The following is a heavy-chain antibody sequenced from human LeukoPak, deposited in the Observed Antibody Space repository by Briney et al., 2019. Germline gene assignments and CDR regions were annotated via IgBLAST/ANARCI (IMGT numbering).Heavy chain of an antibody. Sequence: SGGSLRLSCVASGFTFTSDAMNWVRQASGKGLEWVGRIRSKANSYATAYAASVKGRFTISRDDSKNTAYLQMNSLKTEDTAVYYCTSRIVGAGSTGQVDYWGQGTLVTVSS. CDR2: IRSKANSYAT. J-gene: IGHJ4*02. CDR1: GFTFTSDA. V-gene: IGHV3-73*01. CDR3: TSRIVGAGSTGQVDY. D-gene: IGHD1-26*01.